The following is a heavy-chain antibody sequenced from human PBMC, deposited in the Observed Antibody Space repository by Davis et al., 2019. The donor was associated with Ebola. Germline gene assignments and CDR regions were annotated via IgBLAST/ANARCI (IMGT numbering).Heavy chain of an antibody. CDR3: ARAPLGAVRYQGYFQH. Sequence: PEGSLRLSCAASGFTFSSYWMSWVRQAPGKGLEWVANIKQDGSEKYYVDSVKGRFTISRDNAKNSLYLQMNSLRAEDTAVYYCARAPLGAVRYQGYFQHWGQGTLVTVSS. V-gene: IGHV3-7*01. CDR1: GFTFSSYW. D-gene: IGHD6-13*01. J-gene: IGHJ1*01. CDR2: IKQDGSEK.